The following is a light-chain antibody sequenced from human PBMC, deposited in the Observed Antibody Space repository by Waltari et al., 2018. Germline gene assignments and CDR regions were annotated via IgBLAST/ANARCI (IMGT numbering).Light chain of an antibody. CDR3: QHYVRLPAT. Sequence: DIVLTQSPGTLSLSPGERATLSCWASQSVGRSLAWYQQNPGQAPRLVIYGASIRATGIPDTVSGSGSEKDFSLTISRPEPEDLAVYYCQHYVRLPATFGQGTKVEIK. CDR1: QSVGRS. J-gene: IGKJ1*01. V-gene: IGKV3-20*01. CDR2: GAS.